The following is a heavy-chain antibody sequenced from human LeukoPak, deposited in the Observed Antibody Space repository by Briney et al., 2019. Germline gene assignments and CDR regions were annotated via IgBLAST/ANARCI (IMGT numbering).Heavy chain of an antibody. Sequence: GGSLRLSCAASGFTFSSYGMHWVRQAPGKGLEWVAFIRYDGSNKYYADSVKGRFTISRDNSKNTLYLQMNSLRAEDTAVYYCAKDRGRYGSGKGSYYESSYFDYWGQGTLVTVSS. CDR2: IRYDGSNK. D-gene: IGHD3-10*01. CDR1: GFTFSSYG. J-gene: IGHJ4*02. CDR3: AKDRGRYGSGKGSYYESSYFDY. V-gene: IGHV3-30*02.